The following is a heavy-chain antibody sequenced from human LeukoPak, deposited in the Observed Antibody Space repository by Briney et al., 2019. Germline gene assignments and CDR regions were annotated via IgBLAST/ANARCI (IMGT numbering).Heavy chain of an antibody. J-gene: IGHJ4*02. Sequence: GRSLRLSCAASGFTFSSFAMNWVRQAPGKGLEWVSSIRGSGGHIYYADSVKGRFTISRDNAQDSLYLQMNSLRAEDTAVYYCVRTYVGSFDHWGQGTLVTVSS. CDR2: IRGSGGHI. CDR1: GFTFSSFA. CDR3: VRTYVGSFDH. V-gene: IGHV3-21*01. D-gene: IGHD4-23*01.